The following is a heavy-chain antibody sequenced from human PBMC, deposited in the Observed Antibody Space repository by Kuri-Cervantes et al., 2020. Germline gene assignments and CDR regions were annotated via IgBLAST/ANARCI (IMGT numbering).Heavy chain of an antibody. Sequence: SETLSLTCAVYGGSFNDYYWSWIRQPPGKGLEWLGEINHSGSTNYNPSLKSRVTISVDTSKNQLSLKLSSVTAADTAVYYCARDIQMATIGALGYWGQGILVTVSS. J-gene: IGHJ4*02. D-gene: IGHD5-24*01. CDR1: GGSFNDYY. CDR2: INHSGST. V-gene: IGHV4-34*01. CDR3: ARDIQMATIGALGY.